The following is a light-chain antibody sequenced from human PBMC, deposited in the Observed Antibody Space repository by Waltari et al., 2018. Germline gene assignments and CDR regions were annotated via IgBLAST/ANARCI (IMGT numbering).Light chain of an antibody. J-gene: IGLJ3*02. CDR1: NSDIGSYLH. Sequence: SALTQPASVSGSPGRSITISCTGTNSDIGSYLHVTWYQQHPDKAPKLNIYDVNKRPSGVSSRFSGSKSGNTASLTISGLQAEDEADYYCSSYKVNNTWVFGGGTYVTVL. V-gene: IGLV2-14*03. CDR2: DVN. CDR3: SSYKVNNTWV.